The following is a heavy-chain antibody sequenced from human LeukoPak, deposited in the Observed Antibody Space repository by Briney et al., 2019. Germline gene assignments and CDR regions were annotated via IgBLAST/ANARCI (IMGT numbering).Heavy chain of an antibody. Sequence: GRSLRLSCAASGFTFSSYAMHWVRQAPGKGLEWVAVISYDGSNKYYADSVKGRFTIPRDNSKNTLYLQMNSLRAEDTAVYYCARGSGFYGMDVWGKGTTVTVSS. CDR1: GFTFSSYA. D-gene: IGHD3-3*01. CDR3: ARGSGFYGMDV. J-gene: IGHJ6*04. CDR2: ISYDGSNK. V-gene: IGHV3-30*04.